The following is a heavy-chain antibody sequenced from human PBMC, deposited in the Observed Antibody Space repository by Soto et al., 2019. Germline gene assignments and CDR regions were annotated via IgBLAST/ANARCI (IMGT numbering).Heavy chain of an antibody. CDR2: ISGSGGST. CDR3: ANPHEAAAGTVVWFDP. V-gene: IGHV3-23*01. CDR1: GFTFSSYA. D-gene: IGHD6-13*01. Sequence: GGSLRLSCAASGFTFSSYAMSWVRQAPGKGLEWVSAISGSGGSTYYADSVKGRFTISRDNSKNTLYLQMNSLRAEDTAVYYWANPHEAAAGTVVWFDPWGQRTLVTVFS. J-gene: IGHJ5*02.